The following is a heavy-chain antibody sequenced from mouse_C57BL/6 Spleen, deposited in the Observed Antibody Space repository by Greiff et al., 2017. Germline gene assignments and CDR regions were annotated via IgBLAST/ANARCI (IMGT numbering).Heavy chain of an antibody. CDR3: ARHEEGITTVVENYAMDY. J-gene: IGHJ4*01. CDR2: FYPGSGSI. D-gene: IGHD1-1*01. V-gene: IGHV1-62-2*01. CDR1: GYTFTEYT. Sequence: QVQLKESGAELVKPGASVKLSCKASGYTFTEYTIHWVKQRSGQGLEWIGWFYPGSGSIKYNEKFKDKATLTADKSSSTVYMELSRLTSEDSAVYFCARHEEGITTVVENYAMDYWGQGTSVTVSS.